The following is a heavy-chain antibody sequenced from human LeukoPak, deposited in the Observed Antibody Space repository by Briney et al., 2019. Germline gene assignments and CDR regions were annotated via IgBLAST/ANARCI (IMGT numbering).Heavy chain of an antibody. D-gene: IGHD2-21*02. V-gene: IGHV1-46*01. Sequence: ASVKVSCKASGYTFSSYYIHWVRQAPGQGLEWMGIINPSAGTTIYAQRFQGRVTMTKDTASSTVYMDLSSLTSEDTAVYYCARELRSVGTSPPSYFDFWGQGTLVTVSS. CDR2: INPSAGTT. CDR3: ARELRSVGTSPPSYFDF. J-gene: IGHJ4*02. CDR1: GYTFSSYY.